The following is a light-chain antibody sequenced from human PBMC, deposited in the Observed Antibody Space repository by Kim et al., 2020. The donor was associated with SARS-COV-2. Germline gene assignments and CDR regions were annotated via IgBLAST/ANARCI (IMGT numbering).Light chain of an antibody. V-gene: IGLV3-1*01. CDR1: KLGDKY. Sequence: SVSPGKTASITCSGDKLGDKYACWYQQKPGQSPVLVIYQDSKRPSGIPERFSGSNSGNTATLTISRAQAGDEADYYCQVWDSSTYVFGTGTKVTVL. J-gene: IGLJ1*01. CDR3: QVWDSSTYV. CDR2: QDS.